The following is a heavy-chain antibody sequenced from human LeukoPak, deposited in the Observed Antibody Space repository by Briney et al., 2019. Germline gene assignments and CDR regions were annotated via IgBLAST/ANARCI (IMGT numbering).Heavy chain of an antibody. CDR2: IKSKTDGGTT. CDR1: GFTFSNAW. J-gene: IGHJ4*02. V-gene: IGHV3-15*01. Sequence: GGSLRLSCAASGFTFSNAWMSWVRQAPGKGLEWVGRIKSKTDGGTTDYAAPVKGRFTISRDDSKNTLYLQMSSLKTEDTAVYYCTTEDYYGSGSFDYWGQGTLVTVSS. D-gene: IGHD3-10*01. CDR3: TTEDYYGSGSFDY.